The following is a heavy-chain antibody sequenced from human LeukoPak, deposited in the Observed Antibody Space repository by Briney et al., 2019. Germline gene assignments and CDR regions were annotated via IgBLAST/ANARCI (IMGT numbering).Heavy chain of an antibody. V-gene: IGHV1-8*01. CDR2: MNPNSCNT. Sequence: ASVKVSCKASGYTFTSYDINWVRQDTGQGLEWMGWMNPNSCNTGYAQKFQGRVTMTRNTSISTAYMELTSLRSEDTAVYYCVREWDCSSTSCSTNYYYYMDVWGKGTTVTVSS. D-gene: IGHD2-2*01. CDR1: GYTFTSYD. CDR3: VREWDCSSTSCSTNYYYYMDV. J-gene: IGHJ6*03.